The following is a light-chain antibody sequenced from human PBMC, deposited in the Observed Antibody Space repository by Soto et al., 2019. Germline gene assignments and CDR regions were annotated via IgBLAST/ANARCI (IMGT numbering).Light chain of an antibody. Sequence: EIVLTQSPGTLSLSPGERATLSCTTSQRVSSSYLAWYQQKPGQAPRLLMYDTSSRATGIPDRFSGSGSGTDLTLTISRLEPEDFAVYYCQKYGSSPQTFGQGTTVEIK. CDR1: QRVSSSY. CDR2: DTS. V-gene: IGKV3-20*01. CDR3: QKYGSSPQT. J-gene: IGKJ1*01.